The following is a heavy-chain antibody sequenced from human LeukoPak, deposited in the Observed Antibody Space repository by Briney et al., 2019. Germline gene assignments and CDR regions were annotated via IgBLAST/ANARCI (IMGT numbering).Heavy chain of an antibody. CDR2: ISSSSSTI. J-gene: IGHJ4*02. CDR3: AKDPEASHIVVVIADY. V-gene: IGHV3-48*01. CDR1: GFTFSSYS. Sequence: SGGSLRLSCAASGFTFSSYSMNWVRQAPGKGLEWVSYISSSSSTIYYADSVKGRFTISRDNSKNTLYLQMNSLRAEDTAVYYCAKDPEASHIVVVIADYWGQGTLVTVSS. D-gene: IGHD2-21*01.